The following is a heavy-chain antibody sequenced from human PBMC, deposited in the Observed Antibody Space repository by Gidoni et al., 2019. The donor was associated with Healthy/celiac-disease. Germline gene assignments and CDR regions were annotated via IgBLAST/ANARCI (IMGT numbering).Heavy chain of an antibody. D-gene: IGHD3-3*01. CDR3: AKDESVDTIFGVVRFDDY. CDR1: GFTFSSYA. CDR2: ISGSGGST. J-gene: IGHJ4*02. V-gene: IGHV3-23*01. Sequence: EVQLLESGGGLVQPGGSLRLSCAASGFTFSSYAMSWVRQAPGKGLEWVSAISGSGGSTYYADSVKGRFTISRDNSKNTLYLQMNSLRAEDTAVYYCAKDESVDTIFGVVRFDDYWGQGTLVTVSS.